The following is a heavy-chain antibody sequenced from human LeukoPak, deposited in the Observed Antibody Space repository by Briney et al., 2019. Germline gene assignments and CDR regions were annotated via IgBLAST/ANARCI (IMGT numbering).Heavy chain of an antibody. V-gene: IGHV3-7*03. J-gene: IGHJ6*02. Sequence: PGGSLRLSCVASGFPFSSYWMTWVRQAPGKGLEWVANIKQDGSKKSYVDSVKGRFTISRDNAKNSLYLQMNSLRAEDTAVYYCARDRRGYYDFWSVQYYYYGMDVWGQGTTVTVSS. CDR3: ARDRRGYYDFWSVQYYYYGMDV. D-gene: IGHD3-3*01. CDR2: IKQDGSKK. CDR1: GFPFSSYW.